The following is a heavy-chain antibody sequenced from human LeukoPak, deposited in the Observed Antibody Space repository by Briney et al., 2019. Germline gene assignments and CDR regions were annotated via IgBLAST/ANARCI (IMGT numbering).Heavy chain of an antibody. J-gene: IGHJ4*02. D-gene: IGHD2-21*02. CDR1: GIAFSGYW. CDR2: ISGSGGST. V-gene: IGHV3-23*01. Sequence: GGSLRLSCEASGIAFSGYWLSWVRQAPGKGLEWVSAISGSGGSTYYADSVKGRFTISRDNSKNMLYLQMNSLRAEDTAVYYCVRRWDGDLTPDYWGQGTLVTVSS. CDR3: VRRWDGDLTPDY.